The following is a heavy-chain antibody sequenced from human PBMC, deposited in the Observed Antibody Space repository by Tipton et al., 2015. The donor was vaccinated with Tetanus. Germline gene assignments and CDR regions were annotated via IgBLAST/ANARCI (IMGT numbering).Heavy chain of an antibody. Sequence: QLVQSGAEVKKPGASVKVSCKASGYTSTGYYMHWVRQAPGQGLEWMGWINPNSGGTNYAQKFQGRVTMTRETSISTAYMELSRLRSDDTAVYYCARDPIIFGGGNWFDPWGQGTLVTVSS. CDR2: INPNSGGT. D-gene: IGHD3-3*01. CDR1: GYTSTGYY. V-gene: IGHV1-2*02. J-gene: IGHJ5*02. CDR3: ARDPIIFGGGNWFDP.